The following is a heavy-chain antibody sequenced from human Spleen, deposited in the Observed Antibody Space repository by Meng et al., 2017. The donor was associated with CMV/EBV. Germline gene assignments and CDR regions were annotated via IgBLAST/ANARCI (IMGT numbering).Heavy chain of an antibody. D-gene: IGHD4-11*01. CDR2: IKQDGSEK. Sequence: GESLKISCAASGFIFSDFYMTWIRQAPGKGLEWVANIKQDGSEKYYVDSVKGRFTISRDNAKNSLYLQMNSLRAEDTAVYYCANSYSNYEDYYYYYGMDVWGQGTTVTVSS. CDR3: ANSYSNYEDYYYYYGMDV. V-gene: IGHV3-7*01. CDR1: GFIFSDFY. J-gene: IGHJ6*02.